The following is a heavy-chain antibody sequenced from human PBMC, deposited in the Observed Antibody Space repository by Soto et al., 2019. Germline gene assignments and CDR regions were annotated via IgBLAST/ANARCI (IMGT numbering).Heavy chain of an antibody. V-gene: IGHV4-34*01. CDR1: GGSFSGYY. CDR2: INHSGST. Sequence: PSETLSLTCAVYGGSFSGYYWSWIRQPPGKGLEWIGEINHSGSTNYNPSLKSRVTISVDTSKNQFSLKLSSVTAADTAVYYCARYNGRRYYDSSGYYYRGGQYYFDYWGQGTLVTVSS. D-gene: IGHD3-22*01. J-gene: IGHJ4*02. CDR3: ARYNGRRYYDSSGYYYRGGQYYFDY.